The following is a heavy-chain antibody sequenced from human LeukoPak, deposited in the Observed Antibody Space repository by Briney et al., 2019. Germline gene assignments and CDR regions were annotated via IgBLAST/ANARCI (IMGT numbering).Heavy chain of an antibody. CDR2: IYPGDSDT. CDR3: ASSYDILTGYSDAFAI. D-gene: IGHD3-9*01. J-gene: IGHJ3*02. CDR1: GYSFTSYW. Sequence: GESLKISCKGSGYSFTSYWIGWVRQMPGKGLEWMGIIYPGDSDTRYSPSFQGQVTISADKSISTAYLQWSSLKTSDTAMYYCASSYDILTGYSDAFAIWAKGQWSPSLQ. V-gene: IGHV5-51*01.